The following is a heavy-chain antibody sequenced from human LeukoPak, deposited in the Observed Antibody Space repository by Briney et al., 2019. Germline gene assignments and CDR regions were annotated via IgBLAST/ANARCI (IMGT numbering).Heavy chain of an antibody. Sequence: PGGSLRLSCAASGFTFSSYGMHWVRQAPGKGLEWVAVISYDGSNKYYADSVKGRFTISRDNSKNTLYLQMNSLRAEDTAVYYCAKLGMRYCSGGSCHQGDYWGQGTLVTVSS. CDR1: GFTFSSYG. D-gene: IGHD2-15*01. J-gene: IGHJ4*02. CDR2: ISYDGSNK. CDR3: AKLGMRYCSGGSCHQGDY. V-gene: IGHV3-30*18.